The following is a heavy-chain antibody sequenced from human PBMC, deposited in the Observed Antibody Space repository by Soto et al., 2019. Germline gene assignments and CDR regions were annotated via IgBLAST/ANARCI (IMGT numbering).Heavy chain of an antibody. CDR3: DV. CDR1: GFNFSPFW. CDR2: INSDGSTI. V-gene: IGHV3-74*01. Sequence: GGSLRLSCAASGFNFSPFWMHWVRQAPGKGLVWVSHINSDGSTIVYADSVKGRFTISRDTAMYYCARHVVVPAAMQPYYYGMDVWGQGTTVTVSS. J-gene: IGHJ6*02. D-gene: IGHD2-2*01.